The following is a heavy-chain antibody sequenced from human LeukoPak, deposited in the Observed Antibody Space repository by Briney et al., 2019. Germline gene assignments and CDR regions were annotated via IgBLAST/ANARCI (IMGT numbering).Heavy chain of an antibody. V-gene: IGHV1-18*01. CDR3: ARGCDRSGYYCY. J-gene: IGHJ4*02. Sequence: GASVQVSCKASGYSFTNYGISWVRQAPGQGLEWMGWISAYNGNPNYAQKLQGRVTMTTDTSTSTAYMELRSLRSDDTAVYYCARGCDRSGYYCYCGQGTLVTVSS. CDR2: ISAYNGNP. D-gene: IGHD3-22*01. CDR1: GYSFTNYG.